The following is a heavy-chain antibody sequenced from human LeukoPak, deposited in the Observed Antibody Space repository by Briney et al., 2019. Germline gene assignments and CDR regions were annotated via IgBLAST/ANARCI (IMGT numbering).Heavy chain of an antibody. J-gene: IGHJ4*02. CDR1: GFTFSTYW. D-gene: IGHD6-19*01. CDR2: INTDASST. Sequence: GGSLRLSCAASGFTFSTYWMHWVRQAPGKGLVWVSRINTDASSTFYADSVKGRFTISRDNAKNTLYLQMHSLGAEDTAVYLCGGSTSSGSLGYWGQGTLVSVSS. CDR3: GGSTSSGSLGY. V-gene: IGHV3-74*01.